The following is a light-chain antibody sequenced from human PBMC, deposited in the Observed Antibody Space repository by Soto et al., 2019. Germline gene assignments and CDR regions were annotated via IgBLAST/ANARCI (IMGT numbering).Light chain of an antibody. CDR1: SSDVGGYNY. CDR2: DVS. Sequence: SALTQPASVSGSPGQSITISCTGTSSDVGGYNYVSWYQQHPGKAPKLMIYDVSTRPSGVSNRFSGSKSGNTASLTISGRQAEDEADYFCSSFTSITTPVFGGGTKLNV. V-gene: IGLV2-14*01. J-gene: IGLJ2*01. CDR3: SSFTSITTPV.